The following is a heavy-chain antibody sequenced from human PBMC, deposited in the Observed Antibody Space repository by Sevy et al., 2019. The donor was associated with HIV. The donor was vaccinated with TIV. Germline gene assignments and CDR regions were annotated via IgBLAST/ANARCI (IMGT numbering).Heavy chain of an antibody. CDR1: GFTLSPYS. V-gene: IGHV3-48*02. D-gene: IGHD2-2*01. Sequence: GGSLRLSCAASGFTLSPYSMEWVRQAQGKGLEWVSHISSSSNIIYYADSVKGRFTVSRDNAKNSLYLRMDSLRDEDTAVYYCARDAMRVGNSNYYYGMDVWGQGTTVTVSS. CDR3: ARDAMRVGNSNYYYGMDV. J-gene: IGHJ6*02. CDR2: ISSSSNII.